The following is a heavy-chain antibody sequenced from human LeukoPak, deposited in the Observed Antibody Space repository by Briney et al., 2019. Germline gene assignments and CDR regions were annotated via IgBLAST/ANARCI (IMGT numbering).Heavy chain of an antibody. CDR2: INPSGGST. CDR1: GYTFTSYY. V-gene: IGHV1-46*01. D-gene: IGHD3-10*01. CDR3: ARDMSSSGLSQADDAFDI. Sequence: GASVKVSCKASGYTFTSYYMHWVRQAPGQGLEWMGIINPSGGSTSYAQKLQGRVTMTRDTSKNQFSLKLSSVTAADTAVYYCARDMSSSGLSQADDAFDIWGQGTMVTVSS. J-gene: IGHJ3*02.